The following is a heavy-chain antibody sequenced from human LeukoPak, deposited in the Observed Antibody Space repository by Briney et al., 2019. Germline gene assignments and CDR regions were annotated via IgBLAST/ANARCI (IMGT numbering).Heavy chain of an antibody. J-gene: IGHJ4*02. CDR3: AKMWTVATGFDY. CDR2: IYPGDSDT. D-gene: IGHD4-11*01. CDR1: GYSFSTYW. Sequence: SQKISCKGSGYSFSTYWIGWVRQMPGKGLEWMGIIYPGDSDTRYSPSFQGQVTISADKSISTAYLQWSSLKASDTAMYYCAKMWTVATGFDYWGQGTLVTVSS. V-gene: IGHV5-51*01.